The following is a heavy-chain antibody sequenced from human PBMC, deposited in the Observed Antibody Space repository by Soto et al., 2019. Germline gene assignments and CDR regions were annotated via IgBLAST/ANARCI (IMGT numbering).Heavy chain of an antibody. D-gene: IGHD1-7*01. CDR2: ISYDGSNK. CDR1: GFTFSSYG. CDR3: AKDRYKWNYEDYFDY. V-gene: IGHV3-30*18. J-gene: IGHJ4*02. Sequence: GGSLRLSCAASGFTFSSYGMHWVRQAPGKGLEWVAVISYDGSNKYYADSVKGRFTISRDNSKNTLYLQMNSLRTEDTAVYYCAKDRYKWNYEDYFDYWGRGTQVTVSS.